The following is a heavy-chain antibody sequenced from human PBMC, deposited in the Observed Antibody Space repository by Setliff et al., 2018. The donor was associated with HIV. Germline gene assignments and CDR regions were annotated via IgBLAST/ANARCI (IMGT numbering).Heavy chain of an antibody. Sequence: SETLSLTCSISGGSISSGSYYWSWIRQPAGKGLEWIGRIYTSGSTNYNPSLKSRVTISVDTSRNQFSLKLSSVTAADTGVYYCARHRDPPGSRWIFYYYYMDLWGKGTTVTVSS. V-gene: IGHV4-61*02. CDR3: ARHRDPPGSRWIFYYYYMDL. J-gene: IGHJ6*03. D-gene: IGHD6-13*01. CDR2: IYTSGST. CDR1: GGSISSGSYY.